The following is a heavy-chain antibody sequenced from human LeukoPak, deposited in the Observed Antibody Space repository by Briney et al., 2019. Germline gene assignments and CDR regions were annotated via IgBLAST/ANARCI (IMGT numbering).Heavy chain of an antibody. CDR2: IIPIFGTA. CDR1: GRTLSRYA. CDR3: ARSLGGDPRGRLDH. D-gene: IGHD3-16*01. Sequence: RASVKVSCKASGRTLSRYAISGVRQAPGQGLEWMGGIIPIFGTANYAQKFQGRVTITADESTSTAYMEMSSLRSEDTAVYYCARSLGGDPRGRLDHWGQGTLVTVSS. J-gene: IGHJ4*02. V-gene: IGHV1-69*13.